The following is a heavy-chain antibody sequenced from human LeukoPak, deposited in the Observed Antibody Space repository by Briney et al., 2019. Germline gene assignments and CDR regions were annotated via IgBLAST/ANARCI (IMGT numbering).Heavy chain of an antibody. CDR1: GGSFSGYY. CDR2: INHSGST. J-gene: IGHJ6*03. Sequence: SETPSLTCAVYGGSFSGYYWSWIRQPPGKGLEWIGEINHSGSTNYNPSLKSRVTISVDTSENQFSLKLSSVTAADTAVYYCARRDGDYDYYYYMDVWGKGTTVAISS. V-gene: IGHV4-34*01. D-gene: IGHD4-17*01. CDR3: ARRDGDYDYYYYMDV.